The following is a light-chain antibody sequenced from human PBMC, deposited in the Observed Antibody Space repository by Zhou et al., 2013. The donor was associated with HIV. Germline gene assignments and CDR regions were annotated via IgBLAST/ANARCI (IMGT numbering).Light chain of an antibody. J-gene: IGKJ2*01. CDR2: GAS. Sequence: EIVLTQSPATLSLSPGEGATLSCRASQSVGSNLAWYQQKPGQAPRLLIYGASTRATGIPARFSGSGSGTDFTLTISTLEPEDFAVYYCQQRSNWPRTFGQGTKLEIK. V-gene: IGKV3-11*01. CDR1: QSVGSN. CDR3: QQRSNWPRT.